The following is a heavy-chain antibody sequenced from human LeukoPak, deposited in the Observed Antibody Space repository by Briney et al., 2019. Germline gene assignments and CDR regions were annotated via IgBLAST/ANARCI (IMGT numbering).Heavy chain of an antibody. D-gene: IGHD3-10*01. CDR2: IYYSGST. J-gene: IGHJ4*02. CDR3: ARGGGSGLFDY. CDR1: GVSISRHY. Sequence: SETLSLTCTVSGVSISRHYWSWIRQPPGKGLEWIGNIYYSGSTKYNPSLKSPVTISVDTSKNQFTLKLSSVTAADTAVYYCARGGGSGLFDYWGQGILVTVSS. V-gene: IGHV4-59*11.